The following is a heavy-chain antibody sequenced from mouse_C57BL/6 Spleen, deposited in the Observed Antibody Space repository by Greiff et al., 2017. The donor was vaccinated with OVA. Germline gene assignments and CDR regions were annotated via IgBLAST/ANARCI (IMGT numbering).Heavy chain of an antibody. Sequence: VQLQQSGAELARPGASVTMACKASGYTFTSYTMHWVKQRPGQGLEWIGYINPSSGYTKYNQKFKDKATLTADKSSSTAYMQLSSLTSEDSAVYYCASGGYYGSSSMDYWGQGTSVTVSS. CDR2: INPSSGYT. CDR1: GYTFTSYT. CDR3: ASGGYYGSSSMDY. D-gene: IGHD1-1*01. V-gene: IGHV1-4*01. J-gene: IGHJ4*01.